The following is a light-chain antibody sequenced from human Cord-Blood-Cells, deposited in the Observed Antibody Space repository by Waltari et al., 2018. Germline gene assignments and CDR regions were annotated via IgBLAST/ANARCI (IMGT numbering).Light chain of an antibody. CDR3: QQYGSSPRT. Sequence: EIVLTQSPATLSLAPGERATLSCGDRPSVSSSYLAWYQQKPGLAPRLLIYDASSRATGMPDRFSGSGSGTDFTLTISRLEPEDFAVYYCQQYGSSPRTFGQGTKVEIK. CDR1: PSVSSSY. V-gene: IGKV3D-20*01. J-gene: IGKJ1*01. CDR2: DAS.